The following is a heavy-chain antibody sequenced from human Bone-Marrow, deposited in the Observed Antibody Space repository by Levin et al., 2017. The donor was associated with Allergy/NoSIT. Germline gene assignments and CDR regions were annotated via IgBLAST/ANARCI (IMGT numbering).Heavy chain of an antibody. CDR1: GFTFSSYG. CDR2: ISYDGSNK. CDR3: ARAGNSSELDY. J-gene: IGHJ4*02. Sequence: GGSLRLSCAASGFTFSSYGMHWVRQAPGKGLEWVAVISYDGSNKYYADSVKGRFTISRDNSKNTLYLQMNSLRAEDTAVYYCARAGNSSELDYWGQGTLVTVSS. D-gene: IGHD1/OR15-1a*01. V-gene: IGHV3-30*03.